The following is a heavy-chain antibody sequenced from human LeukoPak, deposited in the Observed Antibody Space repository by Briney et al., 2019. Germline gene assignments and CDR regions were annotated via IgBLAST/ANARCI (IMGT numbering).Heavy chain of an antibody. D-gene: IGHD1-7*01. V-gene: IGHV3-7*01. J-gene: IGHJ4*02. CDR2: IKQDGSEK. CDR3: PSMFNWNYGKDY. CDR1: GFIFSSSW. Sequence: GGSLRLSCVASGFIFSSSWMSWVRQAPGKGLEWVANIKQDGSEKDYADSVKGRFTISRDNAKNSLYLQMNSLRAEDTVVYYCPSMFNWNYGKDYWGQGTLVTVSS.